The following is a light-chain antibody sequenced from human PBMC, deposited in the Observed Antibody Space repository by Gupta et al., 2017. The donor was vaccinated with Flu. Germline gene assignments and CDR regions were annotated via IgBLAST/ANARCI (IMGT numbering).Light chain of an antibody. Sequence: QSVLTQPPSASGTPGQRVTISCSGSSSNIGSNTVNWYQQLPGTAPKLLIYRNNQRPSGVPDRFSGSKSGTTAYLAISGLQSEDEADYYCAPWDDSLNGWVFGGGTKLTVL. CDR2: RNN. J-gene: IGLJ3*02. V-gene: IGLV1-44*01. CDR1: SSNIGSNT. CDR3: APWDDSLNGWV.